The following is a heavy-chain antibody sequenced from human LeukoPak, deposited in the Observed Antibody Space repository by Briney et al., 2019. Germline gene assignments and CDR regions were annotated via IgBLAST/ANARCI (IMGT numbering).Heavy chain of an antibody. CDR3: ARGGSGYWSVGSCYPFDY. D-gene: IGHD2-15*01. CDR1: GFTFSSYW. J-gene: IGHJ4*02. CDR2: INRDGSST. Sequence: GGSLRLSCAASGFTFSSYWLHWARQAPGKGLVWVSRINRDGSSTTYADSVKGRFTISRDNAKNTLYLQVNSPRAEDTAVYYCARGGSGYWSVGSCYPFDYWGQGALVTVSS. V-gene: IGHV3-74*01.